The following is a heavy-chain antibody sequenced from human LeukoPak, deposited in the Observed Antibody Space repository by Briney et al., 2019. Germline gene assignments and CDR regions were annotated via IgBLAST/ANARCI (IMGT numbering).Heavy chain of an antibody. CDR2: IYSDNT. CDR3: ARRAGAYSHPYDY. D-gene: IGHD4/OR15-4a*01. J-gene: IGHJ4*02. V-gene: IGHV3-NL1*01. CDR1: RFTFNNYG. Sequence: GGSLRLSCAASRFTFNNYGMHWVRQAPGKGLEWVSFIYSDNTHYSDSVKGRFTISRDNSKNTLYLQMNSLRAEDTAVYYCARRAGAYSHPYDYWGQGTLVTVSS.